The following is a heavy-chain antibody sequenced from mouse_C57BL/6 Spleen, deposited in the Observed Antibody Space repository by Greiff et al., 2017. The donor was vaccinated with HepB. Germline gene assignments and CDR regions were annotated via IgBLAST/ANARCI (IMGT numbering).Heavy chain of an antibody. CDR2: IDPSDSYT. CDR3: ARKGGQLRMDYAMDY. V-gene: IGHV1-69*01. D-gene: IGHD3-3*01. Sequence: QVQLQQPGAELVMPGASVKLSCKASGYTFTSYWMHWVKQRPGQGLEWIGEIDPSDSYTNYNQKFKGNSTLTVDKSSSTAYMQLSSLTSEDSAVYYCARKGGQLRMDYAMDYWGQGTSVTVSS. CDR1: GYTFTSYW. J-gene: IGHJ4*01.